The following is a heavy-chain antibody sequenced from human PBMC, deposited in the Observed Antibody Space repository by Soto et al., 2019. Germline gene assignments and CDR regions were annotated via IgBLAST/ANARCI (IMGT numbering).Heavy chain of an antibody. CDR1: GGTFSTYT. D-gene: IGHD3-16*01. CDR3: ARRLDDRADEGFDV. V-gene: IGHV1-69*18. Sequence: QVHLVQSGAEGRKPGSSVKVSCKTSGGTFSTYTIYWVRQAPGQGLEWMGRIIPLFGTTKYAQNFQDRVTITAEESTSTTYMELSSLRAEDTAVYYCARRLDDRADEGFDVWGEGTAVTVSA. J-gene: IGHJ3*01. CDR2: IIPLFGTT.